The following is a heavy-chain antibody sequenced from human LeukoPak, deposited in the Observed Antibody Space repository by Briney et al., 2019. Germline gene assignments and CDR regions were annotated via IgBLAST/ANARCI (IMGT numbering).Heavy chain of an antibody. CDR2: IYSGGST. CDR1: GFTVSSNY. V-gene: IGHV3-53*01. Sequence: PGGSLRLSCAASGFTVSSNYMSWVRQAPGKGLEWVLVIYSGGSTYYADSVKGRFTVSRDNSKNTLYLQMNSLRAEDTAIYFCAKDVDLGFDYWGQGTLVTVSS. CDR3: AKDVDLGFDY. J-gene: IGHJ4*02. D-gene: IGHD3-16*01.